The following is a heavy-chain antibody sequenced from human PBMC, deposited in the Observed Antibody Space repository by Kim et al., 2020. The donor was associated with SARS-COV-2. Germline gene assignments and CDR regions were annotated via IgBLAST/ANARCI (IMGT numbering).Heavy chain of an antibody. V-gene: IGHV3-30-3*01. D-gene: IGHD3-10*01. Sequence: GGSLRLSCAASGFTFSSYAMHWVRQAPGKGLEWVAVISYDGSNKYYADSVKGRFTISRDNSKNTLYLQMNSLRAEDTAVYYCARVIGYGSGSYYKLRRPFDYWGQGTLVTVSS. J-gene: IGHJ4*02. CDR1: GFTFSSYA. CDR2: ISYDGSNK. CDR3: ARVIGYGSGSYYKLRRPFDY.